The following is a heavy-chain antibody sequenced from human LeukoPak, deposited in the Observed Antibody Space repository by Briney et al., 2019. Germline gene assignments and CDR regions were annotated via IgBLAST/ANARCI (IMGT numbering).Heavy chain of an antibody. V-gene: IGHV1-69*05. CDR2: IIPISGAA. D-gene: IGHD1-7*01. CDR3: ARDNYAGANWFDP. CDR1: GGTFNNHA. J-gene: IGHJ5*02. Sequence: VKVSCKASGGTFNNHAISWVRQAPGQGLEWMGWIIPISGAANYAQKFQGRVTITTDESTSTAYMELSSLRSEDTAVYYCARDNYAGANWFDPWGQGTLVTVSS.